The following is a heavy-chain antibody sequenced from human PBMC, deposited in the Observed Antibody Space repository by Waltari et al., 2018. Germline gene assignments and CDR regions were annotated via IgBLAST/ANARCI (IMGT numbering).Heavy chain of an antibody. Sequence: EVQVLESGGDLVQPGGSLRLSCSASGFTFSQQSMNCIRQAPGKGLEWVSSIGASGRDTYYPDSVRGRFTISRDNSRDMVFLQMSSLRAEDTAIYYCVRPRAVVGPHGFDIWGQGTMVTVSS. D-gene: IGHD2-15*01. J-gene: IGHJ3*02. CDR1: GFTFSQQS. CDR2: IGASGRDT. V-gene: IGHV3-23*01. CDR3: VRPRAVVGPHGFDI.